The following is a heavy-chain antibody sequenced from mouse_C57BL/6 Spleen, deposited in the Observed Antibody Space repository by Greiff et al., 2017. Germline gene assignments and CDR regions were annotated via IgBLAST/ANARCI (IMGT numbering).Heavy chain of an antibody. D-gene: IGHD1-1*01. Sequence: EVKVEESGGGLVQPGGSMKLSCVASGFTFSNYWMNWVRQSPEKGLEWVAQIRLKSDNYATHYAESVKGRFTISRDDSKSSVYLQMNNLRAEDTGIYYCTAITTVEYLDYWGQGTTLTVSS. J-gene: IGHJ2*01. CDR3: TAITTVEYLDY. CDR1: GFTFSNYW. CDR2: IRLKSDNYAT. V-gene: IGHV6-3*01.